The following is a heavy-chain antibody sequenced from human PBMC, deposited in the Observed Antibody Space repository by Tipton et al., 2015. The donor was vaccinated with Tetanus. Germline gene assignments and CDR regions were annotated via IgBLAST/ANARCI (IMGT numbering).Heavy chain of an antibody. CDR2: IKQDGSDK. V-gene: IGHV3-7*01. CDR3: ARDASRYTYGSNSFDY. J-gene: IGHJ4*02. Sequence: SLRLSCAASGFTFSNYWMSWVRQAPGRGLEWVASIKQDGSDKNYVDSVKSRFTISRDNAKNSLYLQMSSPRAEDTAVYYCARDASRYTYGSNSFDYWGQGTLVTVSS. D-gene: IGHD5-18*01. CDR1: GFTFSNYW.